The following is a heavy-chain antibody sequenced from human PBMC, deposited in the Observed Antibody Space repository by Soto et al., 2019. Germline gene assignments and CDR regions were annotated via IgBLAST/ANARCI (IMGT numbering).Heavy chain of an antibody. D-gene: IGHD6-6*01. V-gene: IGHV1-8*01. CDR1: GYTFTSYD. J-gene: IGHJ6*02. Sequence: ASVKVSCKASGYTFTSYDINWVRQATGQGLEWMGIMNPSSGNTSYAQKFQGRVTMTRNTSTSTVYMELSSLRSEDTAVYYCARGGIAARPEYYYYYGMDVWGQGTTVTRLL. CDR3: ARGGIAARPEYYYYYGMDV. CDR2: MNPSSGNT.